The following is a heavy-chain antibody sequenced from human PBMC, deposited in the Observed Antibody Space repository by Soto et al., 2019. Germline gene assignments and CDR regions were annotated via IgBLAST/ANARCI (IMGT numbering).Heavy chain of an antibody. CDR3: AHRQKHGNLFDY. J-gene: IGHJ4*02. V-gene: IGHV2-5*02. D-gene: IGHD1-26*01. CDR1: GFSLSTSGVG. Sequence: QITLKESGPTLVNPTQTLTLTCTFSGFSLSTSGVGVGWIRQPPGKALEWLALIYWDDDKRYSPSLKSRLTNTKDTSKTQVVLTMTNMDPVDTATYYCAHRQKHGNLFDYWGQGTLVTVSS. CDR2: IYWDDDK.